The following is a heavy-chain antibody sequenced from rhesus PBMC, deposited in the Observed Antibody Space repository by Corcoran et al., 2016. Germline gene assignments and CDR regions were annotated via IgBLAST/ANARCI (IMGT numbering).Heavy chain of an antibody. CDR2: IGGSRGST. V-gene: IGHV4-169*01. J-gene: IGHJ4*01. D-gene: IGHD4-23*01. Sequence: QLQLQESGPGLVKPSEPLSLTCAVYGGSISSSYWSWIRQAPGKGLELIGYIGGSRGSTNYNPSHKSRVTLSVDTSKNQLSLKLSSVTAADTAGYYCARRLNTVTFDYWGQGVLVTVSS. CDR1: GGSISSSY. CDR3: ARRLNTVTFDY.